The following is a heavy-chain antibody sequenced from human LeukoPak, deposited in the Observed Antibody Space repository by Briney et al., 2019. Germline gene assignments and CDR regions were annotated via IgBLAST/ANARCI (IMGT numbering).Heavy chain of an antibody. J-gene: IGHJ3*02. V-gene: IGHV4-59*08. Sequence: PSETLSLTCTVSGGSISSHYWSWIRQPPGKGLEWIGYIYYSGSTNYNPSLKSRVTVSVDTSKNQFSLKVTSVTAADTAVYYCARSYSSVWNDAFDIWGQGTMVTVPS. D-gene: IGHD6-19*01. CDR3: ARSYSSVWNDAFDI. CDR1: GGSISSHY. CDR2: IYYSGST.